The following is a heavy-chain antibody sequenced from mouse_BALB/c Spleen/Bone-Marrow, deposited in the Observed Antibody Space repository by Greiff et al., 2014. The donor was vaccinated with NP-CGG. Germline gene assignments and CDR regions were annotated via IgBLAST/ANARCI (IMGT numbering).Heavy chain of an antibody. Sequence: VKLMESGAELAKPGTSVKLSCKASGYNFTSYWINWVKLRPGQGLEWIGDIYPGSGSTNYNEKFKSKATLTVDTSSSTAYMQLSSLASEDSALYYCARWGLLATWGQGTTLTVSS. D-gene: IGHD3-1*01. CDR1: GYNFTSYW. CDR3: ARWGLLAT. V-gene: IGHV1-55*01. J-gene: IGHJ2*01. CDR2: IYPGSGST.